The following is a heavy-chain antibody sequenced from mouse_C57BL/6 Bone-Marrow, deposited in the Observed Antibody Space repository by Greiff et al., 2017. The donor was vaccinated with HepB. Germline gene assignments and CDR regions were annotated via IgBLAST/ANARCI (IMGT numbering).Heavy chain of an antibody. J-gene: IGHJ4*01. CDR1: GFTFSSYA. Sequence: EVKVEESGGGLVKPGGSLKLSCAASGFTFSSYAMSWVRQTPEKRLEWVATISDGGSYTYYPDNVKGRFTISRDNAKNNLYLQMSHLKSEDTAMYYCARDDGYYASMDYWGQGTSVTVSS. CDR3: ARDDGYYASMDY. V-gene: IGHV5-4*01. CDR2: ISDGGSYT. D-gene: IGHD2-3*01.